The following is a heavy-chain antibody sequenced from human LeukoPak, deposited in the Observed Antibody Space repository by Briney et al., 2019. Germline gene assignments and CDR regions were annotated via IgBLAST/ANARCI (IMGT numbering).Heavy chain of an antibody. CDR2: INHSGST. V-gene: IGHV4-34*01. J-gene: IGHJ4*02. CDR1: GGSFSGYY. D-gene: IGHD3-10*01. Sequence: NPSETLSLTCAVYGGSFSGYYWSWIRQPPGKGLEWIGEINHSGSTNYNPSLKSRVTISVDTSKNQFSLKLSSVTAADTAVYYCARDTVQGRYFDYWGQGTLVTVSS. CDR3: ARDTVQGRYFDY.